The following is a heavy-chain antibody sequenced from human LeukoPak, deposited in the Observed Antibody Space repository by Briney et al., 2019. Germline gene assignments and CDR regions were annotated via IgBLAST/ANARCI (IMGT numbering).Heavy chain of an antibody. Sequence: GGSLGLSCAASGFIFSDYYMTWIRQAPGKGLEWVSYISSSGSTMYYADSVKGRFTISRDNAKNSLYLQMDSLRAEDTALYYCARARGSYSLDYRGQGTLVTVSS. J-gene: IGHJ4*02. D-gene: IGHD1-26*01. CDR1: GFIFSDYY. CDR2: ISSSGSTM. V-gene: IGHV3-11*01. CDR3: ARARGSYSLDY.